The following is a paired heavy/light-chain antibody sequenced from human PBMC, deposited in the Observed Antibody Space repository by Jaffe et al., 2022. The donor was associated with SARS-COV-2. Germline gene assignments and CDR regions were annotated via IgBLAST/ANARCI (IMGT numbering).Heavy chain of an antibody. Sequence: QVQVVQSGGEVKKPGASVKVSCKASGYTLTSYGISWVRRAPGQGPEWMGWISAYNGHTNYAQKFQGRVSMTTDTSTNTAYLELRSLRSDDTAEYFCARHQGDYGEYYFDHWGQGTLVTVSS. CDR1: GYTLTSYG. D-gene: IGHD4-17*01. CDR3: ARHQGDYGEYYFDH. J-gene: IGHJ4*02. CDR2: ISAYNGHT. V-gene: IGHV1-18*01.
Light chain of an antibody. Sequence: SYVLTQPPSVSVAPGQTARITCGENNIASKSVHWYQQRPGQAPVLVVYDDSDRPSGIPARFSGSNSGNTATLTISRVETGDEADYYCQVWESGSDHPIFGGGTKLNVL. CDR1: NIASKS. CDR3: QVWESGSDHPI. CDR2: DDS. V-gene: IGLV3-21*02. J-gene: IGLJ2*01.